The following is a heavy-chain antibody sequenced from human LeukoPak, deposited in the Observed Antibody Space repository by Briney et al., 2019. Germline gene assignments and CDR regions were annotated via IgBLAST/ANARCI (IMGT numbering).Heavy chain of an antibody. J-gene: IGHJ6*03. CDR1: GFTFSSYW. D-gene: IGHD6-13*01. CDR3: ARMYSSSWPHYYYYMDV. CDR2: IKQDGSEK. V-gene: IGHV3-7*01. Sequence: GGSLRLSCAASGFTFSSYWMSWVRQAPGKGLEWVANIKQDGSEKYYVDSVKGRFTISRDNAKNSLYLQMNSLRAEDTAVYYCARMYSSSWPHYYYYMDVWGKGTTVTVSS.